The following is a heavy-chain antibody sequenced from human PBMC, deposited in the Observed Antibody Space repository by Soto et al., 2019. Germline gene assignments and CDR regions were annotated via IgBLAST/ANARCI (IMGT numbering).Heavy chain of an antibody. Sequence: PSETLSLTCAVSGASFSGFYWSWIRQSPGKGLEWIGEIDHSGITNHNTALKSRATMSVDTSKNQFSLKLRSVTAADTAVYYCARGVSVTLAVQGGAPDKNYFDSLSQGNLVTVSS. CDR3: ARGVSVTLAVQGGAPDKNYFDS. V-gene: IGHV4-34*04. CDR2: IDHSGIT. D-gene: IGHD1-26*01. J-gene: IGHJ4*02. CDR1: GASFSGFY.